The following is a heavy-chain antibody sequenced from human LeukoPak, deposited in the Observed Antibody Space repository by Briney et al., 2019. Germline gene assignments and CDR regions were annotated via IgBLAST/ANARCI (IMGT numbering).Heavy chain of an antibody. CDR2: IYYSGST. J-gene: IGHJ5*02. CDR3: ANATMGFDP. D-gene: IGHD3-10*01. CDR1: GGSISSYY. V-gene: IGHV4-59*01. Sequence: SETLSLTCTVSGGSISSYYWSWIRQPPGKGLEWIGHIYYSGSTNYNPSLKSRVTISVDTSKNQFSLKLSSVTAADTAVYYCANATMGFDPWGQGTLVTVSS.